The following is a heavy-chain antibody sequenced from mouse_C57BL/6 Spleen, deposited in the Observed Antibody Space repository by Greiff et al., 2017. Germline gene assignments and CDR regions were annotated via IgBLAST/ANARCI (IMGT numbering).Heavy chain of an antibody. J-gene: IGHJ2*01. CDR2: IHPNSGST. CDR1: GYTFTSYW. V-gene: IGHV1-64*01. D-gene: IGHD1-1*01. Sequence: VQLQQPGAELVKPGASVKLSCKASGYTFTSYWMHWVKQRPGQGLEWIGMIHPNSGSTNYNEKFKSKATLTVDKSSSTAYMQLSSLTSEDSAVYYCASPSYYYGSSYMDYWGQGTTLTVSS. CDR3: ASPSYYYGSSYMDY.